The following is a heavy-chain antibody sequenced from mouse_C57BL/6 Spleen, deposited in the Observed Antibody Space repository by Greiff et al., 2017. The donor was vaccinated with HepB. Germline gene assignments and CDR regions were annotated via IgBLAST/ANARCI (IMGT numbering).Heavy chain of an antibody. V-gene: IGHV1-55*01. CDR1: GYTFTSYW. CDR2: IYPGSGST. J-gene: IGHJ4*01. D-gene: IGHD2-4*01. Sequence: VQLQQPGAELVKPGASVKMSCKASGYTFTSYWITWVKQRPGQGLEWIGDIYPGSGSTNYNEKFKSKATLTVDTSSSTAYMQLSSLTSEDSAVYYCARGAGDYDGYYYAMDYWGQGTSVTVSS. CDR3: ARGAGDYDGYYYAMDY.